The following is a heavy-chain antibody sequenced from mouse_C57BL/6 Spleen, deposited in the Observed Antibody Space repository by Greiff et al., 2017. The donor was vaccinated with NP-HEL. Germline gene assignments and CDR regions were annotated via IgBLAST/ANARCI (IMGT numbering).Heavy chain of an antibody. J-gene: IGHJ2*01. Sequence: DVKLVESGAELVKPGASVKLSCTASGFNITDYYMHWVKQRTEQGLEWIGRIDPEDGETKYAPKFQGKATITADTSSNTAYLQLSSLTSEDTAVYYCARERTGTYYFDDWGQGTTLTVSS. CDR2: IDPEDGET. V-gene: IGHV14-2*01. CDR1: GFNITDYY. CDR3: ARERTGTYYFDD. D-gene: IGHD4-1*01.